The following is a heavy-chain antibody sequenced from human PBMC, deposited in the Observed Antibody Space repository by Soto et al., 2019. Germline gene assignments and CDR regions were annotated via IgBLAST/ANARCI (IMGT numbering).Heavy chain of an antibody. Sequence: SETLSLTCTVSGGSISGYYWSWIRQPPGKGLEWIGYIYYSGSTNYNPSLKSRVTISVDTSKNQFSLKLSSVTAADTAVYYCARARYDFFDYYYYGMDVWGQGTTVTVSS. D-gene: IGHD3-3*01. CDR3: ARARYDFFDYYYYGMDV. J-gene: IGHJ6*02. CDR1: GGSISGYY. V-gene: IGHV4-59*01. CDR2: IYYSGST.